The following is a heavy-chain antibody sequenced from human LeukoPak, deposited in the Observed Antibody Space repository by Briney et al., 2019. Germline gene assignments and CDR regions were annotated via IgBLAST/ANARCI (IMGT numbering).Heavy chain of an antibody. Sequence: GGSLRLSCAASGFTVSSNYMSWVRQAPGKGLEWVSSISSSSSYIYYADSVKGRFTISRDNAKNSLYLQMNSLRAEDTAVYYCASQSSPNYWGQGTLVTVSS. D-gene: IGHD2-15*01. CDR3: ASQSSPNY. J-gene: IGHJ4*02. CDR2: ISSSSSYI. CDR1: GFTVSSNY. V-gene: IGHV3-21*01.